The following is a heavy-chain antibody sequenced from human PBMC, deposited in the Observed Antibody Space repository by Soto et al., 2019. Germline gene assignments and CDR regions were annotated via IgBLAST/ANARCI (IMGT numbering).Heavy chain of an antibody. J-gene: IGHJ5*02. D-gene: IGHD1-20*01. CDR1: GYTFTSYG. CDR3: ARDSNNHYYNYNWFDP. Sequence: ASVKVSCKASGYTFTSYGISWVRQAPGQGLEWMGWISAYNGNTNYAQKLQGRVTMTTDTSTSTAYMELRSLRSDDTTVYYCARDSNNHYYNYNWFDPWGQGTLVTVSS. CDR2: ISAYNGNT. V-gene: IGHV1-18*04.